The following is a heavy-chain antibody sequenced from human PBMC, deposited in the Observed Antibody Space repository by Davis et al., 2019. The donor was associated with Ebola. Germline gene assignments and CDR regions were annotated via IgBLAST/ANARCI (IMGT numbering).Heavy chain of an antibody. CDR3: AKDISTHLDYYGSGGMDV. Sequence: DSVKGRSTISRDNSKNTLYMQMNSLRAEDTALYYCAKDISTHLDYYGSGGMDVWGKGTTVTVSS. D-gene: IGHD3-10*01. V-gene: IGHV3-30*02. J-gene: IGHJ6*04.